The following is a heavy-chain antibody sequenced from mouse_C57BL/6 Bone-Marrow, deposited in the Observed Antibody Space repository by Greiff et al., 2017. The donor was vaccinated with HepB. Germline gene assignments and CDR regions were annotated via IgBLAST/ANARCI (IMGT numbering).Heavy chain of an antibody. CDR1: GYTFTSYG. D-gene: IGHD1-1*01. CDR3: ARPITTVGGNWYFDV. CDR2: IYPRSGNT. V-gene: IGHV1-81*01. J-gene: IGHJ1*03. Sequence: QVQLQQSGAELARPGASVKLSCKASGYTFTSYGISWVKQRTGQGLEWIGEIYPRSGNTYYNEKFKGKATLTADKSSSTADMELRSLTSEDSAVYFCARPITTVGGNWYFDVWGTGTTVTVSS.